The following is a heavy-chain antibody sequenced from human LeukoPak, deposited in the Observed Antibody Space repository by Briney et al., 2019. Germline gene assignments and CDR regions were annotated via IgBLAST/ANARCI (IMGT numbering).Heavy chain of an antibody. Sequence: ASVKVSCTASGYTFTGYYIHWVRQAPGQGLEWMGWINPNNGGADYAQKFQGTVTMTRDTSINTAYMYLSRLRSDDTAVYYCARDHLAAAGSGGWGQGTLVTVSS. CDR2: INPNNGGA. D-gene: IGHD6-13*01. J-gene: IGHJ4*02. V-gene: IGHV1-2*02. CDR3: ARDHLAAAGSGG. CDR1: GYTFTGYY.